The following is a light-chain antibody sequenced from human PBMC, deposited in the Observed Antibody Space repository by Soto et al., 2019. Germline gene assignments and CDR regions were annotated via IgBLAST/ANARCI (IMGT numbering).Light chain of an antibody. Sequence: DIQMTQSPSTLSASVGDRLTITCRASQSISTSLAWFKLKSGKAPKFLIFDASTLEKAVPSRLSGSGSGTEFTLTITALQPNDFATYYCPQDDSYSRKFGQGTKVVIK. V-gene: IGKV1-5*01. CDR3: PQDDSYSRK. J-gene: IGKJ1*01. CDR2: DAS. CDR1: QSISTS.